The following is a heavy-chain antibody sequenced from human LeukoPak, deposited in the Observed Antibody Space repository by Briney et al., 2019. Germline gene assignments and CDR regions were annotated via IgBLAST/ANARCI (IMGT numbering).Heavy chain of an antibody. V-gene: IGHV1-69*13. J-gene: IGHJ6*03. CDR1: GGTFSSYA. Sequence: GASVKVSCKASGGTFSSYAISWVRQAPGQGLEWMGGIIPIFGTANYAQKFQGRVTITADESTSTAYMELSSLRSEDTAVYYCARDTGSNSPYYYYYMDVWGKGTTVTVSS. D-gene: IGHD4-11*01. CDR3: ARDTGSNSPYYYYYMDV. CDR2: IIPIFGTA.